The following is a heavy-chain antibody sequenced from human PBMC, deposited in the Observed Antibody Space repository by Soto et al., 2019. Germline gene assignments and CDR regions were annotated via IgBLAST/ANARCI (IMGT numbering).Heavy chain of an antibody. Sequence: EVQLFESGGDLVQPGGSLRLSCAASGFTFSSYALNWVRQAPGKGLEWVSSISGTGGDTYYADSVKGRFTICGDNYDYTVYLQKSSLRAEDTAVYYVVKAEDGGGAAPFFDYWGRARVVSVSS. CDR1: GFTFSSYA. D-gene: IGHD2-15*01. J-gene: IGHJ4*02. V-gene: IGHV3-23*01. CDR3: VKAEDGGGAAPFFDY. CDR2: ISGTGGDT.